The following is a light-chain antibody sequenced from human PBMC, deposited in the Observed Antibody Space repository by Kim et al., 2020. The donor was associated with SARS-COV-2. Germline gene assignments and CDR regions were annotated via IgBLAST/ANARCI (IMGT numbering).Light chain of an antibody. J-gene: IGLJ7*01. V-gene: IGLV6-57*03. CDR2: RDD. CDR1: SGDIASNF. CDR3: QSYDTTTLV. Sequence: TLTISCTRRSGDIASNFVQWYQQRPASAPTTVIYRDDQRPSAGPDRFFGSIVGSSYSAILTISELKTEGEADYYCQSYDTTTLVFGGGTQLTVL.